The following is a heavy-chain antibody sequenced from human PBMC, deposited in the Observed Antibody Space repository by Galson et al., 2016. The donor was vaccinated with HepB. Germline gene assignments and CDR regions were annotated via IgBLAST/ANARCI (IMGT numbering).Heavy chain of an antibody. CDR2: IKDDGSQK. CDR3: ARDSGRREDV. V-gene: IGHV3-7*04. J-gene: IGHJ6*02. CDR1: GFTISSHW. Sequence: SLRLSCAASGFTISSHWMTWVRQAPGKGLEWVAYIKDDGSQKYYVDSVKGRLTISRDNAKNSLYLQMNTLRAEDTALYYCARDSGRREDVWGQGTTVTVSS.